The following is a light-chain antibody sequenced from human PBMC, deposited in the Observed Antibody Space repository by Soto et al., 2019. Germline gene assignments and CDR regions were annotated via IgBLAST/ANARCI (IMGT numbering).Light chain of an antibody. V-gene: IGLV1-44*01. CDR3: AAWDDSLNGVA. CDR1: SSNIGSNT. Sequence: QSVLTQPPSASETPGQRVTISCSGRSSNIGSNTVNWYQQLPGTAPKLLIYSNNQRPSGVPDRFSGSKSGTSASLAISGLQSEDEADYYCAAWDDSLNGVAFGGGTKLTVL. CDR2: SNN. J-gene: IGLJ2*01.